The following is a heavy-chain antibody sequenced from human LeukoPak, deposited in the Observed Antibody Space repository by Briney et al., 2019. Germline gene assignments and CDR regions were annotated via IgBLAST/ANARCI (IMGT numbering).Heavy chain of an antibody. D-gene: IGHD3-22*01. CDR3: ARDRNYYDSNYYGMDV. J-gene: IGHJ6*02. CDR1: GGSISRNY. V-gene: IGHV4-59*12. CDR2: IYYSETT. Sequence: SETLSLTCTVSGGSISRNYWNWIRQPPGKGLEWIGNIYYSETTNYNPSLKSRVTISVDKSKNQFSLKLNSVTAADTAVYYCARDRNYYDSNYYGMDVWGQGTTVTVSS.